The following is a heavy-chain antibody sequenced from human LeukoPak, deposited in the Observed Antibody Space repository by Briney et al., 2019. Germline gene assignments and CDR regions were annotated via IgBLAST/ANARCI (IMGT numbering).Heavy chain of an antibody. V-gene: IGHV4-34*01. D-gene: IGHD2-2*01. CDR1: GGSFSGYF. CDR2: INHRGST. Sequence: SETLSLTCAVYGGSFSGYFWTWIRQPPGKGLEWIGEINHRGSTNYNPSLKSRGTISLDTSTNQISLRLSSVTAADTAMYYCARVAGYCSSTGCYHYYYSMDVWGKGTTFTVSS. J-gene: IGHJ6*03. CDR3: ARVAGYCSSTGCYHYYYSMDV.